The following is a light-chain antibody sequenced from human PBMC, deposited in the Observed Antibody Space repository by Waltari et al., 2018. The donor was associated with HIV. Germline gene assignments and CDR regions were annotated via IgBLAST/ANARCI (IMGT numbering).Light chain of an antibody. CDR2: KDI. J-gene: IGLJ3*02. CDR3: QSTDHDGTWV. Sequence: SYKLTQTHSVSVSPGQTARINCSRGSLPNKYTSWYRQKPGQAPLFLTYKDIERPSGIPERISGSRSGTGVTLTISGVQAEDEGDYYCQSTDHDGTWVFGGGTKLTVL. V-gene: IGLV3-25*03. CDR1: SLPNKY.